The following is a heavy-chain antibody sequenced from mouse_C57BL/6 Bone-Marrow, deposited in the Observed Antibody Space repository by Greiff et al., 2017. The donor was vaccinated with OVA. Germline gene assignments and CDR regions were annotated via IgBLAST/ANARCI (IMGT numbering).Heavy chain of an antibody. D-gene: IGHD1-2*01. CDR3: AKHEDVRYYSLGYWYFDV. Sequence: QVQLQQSGAELVKPGASVKLSCKASGYTFTEYTIHWVKQRSGQGLEWIGWFYPGSGSIKYNEKFKDKATLTADKSSSTVYMELSRLTSEDSAVYFCAKHEDVRYYSLGYWYFDVWGTGTTVTVSS. V-gene: IGHV1-62-2*01. J-gene: IGHJ1*03. CDR1: GYTFTEYT. CDR2: FYPGSGSI.